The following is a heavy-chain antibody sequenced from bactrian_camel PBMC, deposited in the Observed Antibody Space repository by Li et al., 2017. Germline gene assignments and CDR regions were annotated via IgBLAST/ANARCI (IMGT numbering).Heavy chain of an antibody. J-gene: IGHJ4*01. D-gene: IGHD7*01. CDR1: GYTYSDGYC. Sequence: VQLVESGGGSVEAGGSLRLSCVVSGYTYSDGYCLGWFRQAPDEEREGVAAIYSAGVTTYYADSVKGRFTISRDNAKNTLYLQMNNLQTDDTAVYYCSITSWNWGQGTQVTVS. CDR2: IYSAGVTT. CDR3: SITSWN. V-gene: IGHV3S31*01.